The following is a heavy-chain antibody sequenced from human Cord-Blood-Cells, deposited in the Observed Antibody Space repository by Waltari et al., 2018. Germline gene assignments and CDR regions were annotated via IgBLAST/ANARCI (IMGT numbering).Heavy chain of an antibody. Sequence: QVQLVQSGAEVKKPGAPVKVSCKASGYTFTSYGISWVRQAPGQALEWMGWISAYNGNTNYAQKPQGRVTMTTDTSTSTAYMELRSLRSDDTAVYDCARTRVYCSSTSCYGRGGYYYYYMDVWGKGTTVTVSS. CDR2: ISAYNGNT. J-gene: IGHJ6*03. CDR1: GYTFTSYG. V-gene: IGHV1-18*04. D-gene: IGHD2-2*01. CDR3: ARTRVYCSSTSCYGRGGYYYYYMDV.